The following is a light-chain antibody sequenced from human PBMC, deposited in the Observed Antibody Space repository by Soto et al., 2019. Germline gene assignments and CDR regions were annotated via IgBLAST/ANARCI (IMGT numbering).Light chain of an antibody. CDR2: DVS. CDR3: SSYTSSSTLHLV. CDR1: SSDVGGYNY. Sequence: QSVLTQPASVSGSPGQSITISCTGTSSDVGGYNYVSWYQQHPGKAPKLMIYDVSNRPSGVSNRFSGSKSGNTASLTISGLQAEDEADYYCSSYTSSSTLHLVFGGGTQLTVL. V-gene: IGLV2-14*01. J-gene: IGLJ2*01.